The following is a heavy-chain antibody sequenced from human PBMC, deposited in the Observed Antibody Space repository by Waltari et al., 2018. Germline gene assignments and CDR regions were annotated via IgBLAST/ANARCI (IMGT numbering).Heavy chain of an antibody. V-gene: IGHV3-23*01. CDR3: AKDRALVGALDY. CDR2: ISGSGGST. J-gene: IGHJ4*02. D-gene: IGHD1-26*01. CDR1: GFPFSSYS. Sequence: EVQLLESGGGLVQPGGSLRLSCAASGFPFSSYSMSRVRQAPGKGLEWGSAISGSGGSTYYADSVKGRFTISRDNSKNTLYLQMNSLRAEDTAVYYCAKDRALVGALDYWGQGTLVTVSS.